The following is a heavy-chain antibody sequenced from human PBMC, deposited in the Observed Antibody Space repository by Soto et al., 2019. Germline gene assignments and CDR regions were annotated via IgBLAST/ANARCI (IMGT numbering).Heavy chain of an antibody. V-gene: IGHV1-69*02. Sequence: QVQLVQSGAEVKKPGSSVKVSCKASGGTFSSYTISWVRQAPGQGLEWMGRIIPILGIANYAQKFQGRVTITADKSTSTAYMELSSLRSEDTAVYYCASALYSSGWDNVLNYWGQGTLVTVSS. J-gene: IGHJ4*02. CDR3: ASALYSSGWDNVLNY. CDR2: IIPILGIA. CDR1: GGTFSSYT. D-gene: IGHD6-19*01.